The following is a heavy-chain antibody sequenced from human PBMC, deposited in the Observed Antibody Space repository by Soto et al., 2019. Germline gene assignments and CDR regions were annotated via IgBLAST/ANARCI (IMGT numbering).Heavy chain of an antibody. J-gene: IGHJ4*02. Sequence: SHTLSLTCAISGDSVSSNPSTWNWIRQSPSRGLEWLGRTYYRSEWYTDYSPFVKSRITIKADASRNQFSLHLNSVTPEDTAIYYCARDLNASFDYWGQGTLVTVSS. D-gene: IGHD2-2*01. CDR3: ARDLNASFDY. CDR2: TYYRSEWYT. CDR1: GDSVSSNPST. V-gene: IGHV6-1*01.